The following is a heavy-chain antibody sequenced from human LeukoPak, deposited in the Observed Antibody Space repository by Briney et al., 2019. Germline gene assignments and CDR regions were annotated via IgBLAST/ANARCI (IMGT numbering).Heavy chain of an antibody. J-gene: IGHJ4*02. CDR3: AGQHDSNGYYFY. V-gene: IGHV4-38-2*01. Sequence: RPSETLSLTCAVTGHSISSGYYWGWIRQPPGQGLEWIGSIYHSGSTYYNPSLQSRVTISVDTSKNRFSLKLSSVTAADTAVYYCAGQHDSNGYYFYWGQGTLVTVSS. D-gene: IGHD3-22*01. CDR1: GHSISSGYY. CDR2: IYHSGST.